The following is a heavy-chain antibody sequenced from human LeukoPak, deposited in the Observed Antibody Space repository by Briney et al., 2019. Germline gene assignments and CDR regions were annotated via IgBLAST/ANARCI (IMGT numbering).Heavy chain of an antibody. Sequence: SETLSPTCAVYGGSFSGYYWSWIRQPPGKGLEWIGEINHSGSTNYNPSLKSRVTISVDTSKNQFSLKLSSVTAADTAVYYCARGKRGSYYGGKLGYFDYWGQGTLVTVSS. D-gene: IGHD4-23*01. J-gene: IGHJ4*02. CDR1: GGSFSGYY. CDR2: INHSGST. CDR3: ARGKRGSYYGGKLGYFDY. V-gene: IGHV4-34*01.